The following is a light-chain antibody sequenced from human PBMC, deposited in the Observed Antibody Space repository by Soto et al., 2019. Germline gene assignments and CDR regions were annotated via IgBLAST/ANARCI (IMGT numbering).Light chain of an antibody. Sequence: DIQMTQSPSTLSGTVGDRVTITCRASQTISSWLAWYQQKPGKAPKLLIYKASTLKSGVPSRFSGSGSGTDFTLTISSLQPEDFATYYCLQDYNYPRTFGQGTKVGIK. CDR1: QTISSW. J-gene: IGKJ1*01. CDR3: LQDYNYPRT. V-gene: IGKV1-5*03. CDR2: KAS.